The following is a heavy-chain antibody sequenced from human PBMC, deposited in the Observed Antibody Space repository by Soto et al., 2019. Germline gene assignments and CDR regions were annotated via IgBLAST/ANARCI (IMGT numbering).Heavy chain of an antibody. J-gene: IGHJ4*02. CDR3: ARGTGGGNAH. D-gene: IGHD2-15*01. CDR1: GGSVNSGSYY. CDR2: IFYSGNT. Sequence: QVQLQESGPGLVKPSETLSLTCTVSGGSVNSGSYYWGWIRQPPGKGLEWIGYIFYSGNTNYNPSLKSRVTISVDTSKNQFSLKLNSVTAADTAVYYCARGTGGGNAHWGQGTLVTVSS. V-gene: IGHV4-61*01.